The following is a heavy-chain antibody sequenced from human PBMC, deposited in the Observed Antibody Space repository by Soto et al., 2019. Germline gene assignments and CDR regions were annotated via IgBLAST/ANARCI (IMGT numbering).Heavy chain of an antibody. CDR2: IIPLFDTP. Sequence: QVQLVQSGAEVRKPGSSVKVSCRTSAGTFTSYAFSWVRQAPGQGLEWMGNIIPLFDTPIYAQKFRDRVTISATKTTSTVYMELSSLRSDDTAVYCCARWVVKLAVGSYYYYGMDLWGQGTTVIVSS. CDR1: AGTFTSYA. J-gene: IGHJ6*02. D-gene: IGHD2-15*01. CDR3: ARWVVKLAVGSYYYYGMDL. V-gene: IGHV1-69*06.